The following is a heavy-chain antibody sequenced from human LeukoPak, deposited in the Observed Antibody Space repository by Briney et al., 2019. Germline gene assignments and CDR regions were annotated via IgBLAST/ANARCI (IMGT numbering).Heavy chain of an antibody. V-gene: IGHV4-38-2*01. CDR1: GYSISSGYY. J-gene: IGHJ5*02. D-gene: IGHD2-2*03. CDR3: ARLLGIAVVPKRQYWFDP. Sequence: PSETLSLTCAVSGYSISSGYYWGWIRQPPGKGLEWIGSIYHSGSTYYNPSLKSRVTISVDTSKNQFSLKLSSVTAADTAAYYCARLLGIAVVPKRQYWFDPWGQGTLVTVSS. CDR2: IYHSGST.